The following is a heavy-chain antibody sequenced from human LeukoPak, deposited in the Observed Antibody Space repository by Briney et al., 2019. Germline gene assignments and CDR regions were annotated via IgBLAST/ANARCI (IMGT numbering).Heavy chain of an antibody. CDR1: GFTFSSYG. V-gene: IGHV3-30*02. Sequence: PGGSLRLSCAASGFTFSSYGMHWVRQAPGKGLEWVAFIRYDGSNKYYADSVKGRFTISRDNTKKTLYLQMNSLRAEDTAAYYCAKQRDTAMVKIDYWGQGTLVTVSS. CDR2: IRYDGSNK. CDR3: AKQRDTAMVKIDY. J-gene: IGHJ4*02. D-gene: IGHD5-18*01.